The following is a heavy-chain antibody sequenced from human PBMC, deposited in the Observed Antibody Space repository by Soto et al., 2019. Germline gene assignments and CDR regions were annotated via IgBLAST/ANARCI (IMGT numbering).Heavy chain of an antibody. Sequence: PGGSLRLSCAASGFTFSSYGMHWVRQAPGKGLEWVAVIWYDGSNKYYADSVKGRFTISRDNSKNTLYLQMNSLRAEDTAVYYCARFPNYDFWSGYSDYWGQGTLVTVS. D-gene: IGHD3-3*01. J-gene: IGHJ4*02. CDR3: ARFPNYDFWSGYSDY. CDR1: GFTFSSYG. V-gene: IGHV3-33*01. CDR2: IWYDGSNK.